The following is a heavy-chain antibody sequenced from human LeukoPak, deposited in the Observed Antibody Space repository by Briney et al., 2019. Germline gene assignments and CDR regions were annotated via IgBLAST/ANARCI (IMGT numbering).Heavy chain of an antibody. V-gene: IGHV1-8*01. D-gene: IGHD1-1*01. J-gene: IGHJ6*04. CDR1: GYTFTSYD. CDR3: ARALAGTAELDG. CDR2: MNPNNGNT. Sequence: ASVKVSCKASGYTFTSYDIHWVRQATGQGLEWMGWMNPNNGNTGDAQKFQGRVTMTRDPSISTAYMELSSLRSEDTGVYFCARALAGTAELDGWGKGTTVTVSS.